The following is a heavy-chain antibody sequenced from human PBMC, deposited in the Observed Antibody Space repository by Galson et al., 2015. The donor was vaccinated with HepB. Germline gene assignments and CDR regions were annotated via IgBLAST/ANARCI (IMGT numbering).Heavy chain of an antibody. J-gene: IGHJ4*02. CDR3: ARHSGTYLDY. V-gene: IGHV3-74*01. CDR1: GITFSGYW. CDR2: INSDGSSR. D-gene: IGHD1-26*01. Sequence: SLRLSCAASGITFSGYWMHWVRQAPGKGLVWVARINSDGSSRYYADSVRGRFTISRDNARNTLFLQMDSLRAEETALFYCARHSGTYLDYWGQGTLVTVSS.